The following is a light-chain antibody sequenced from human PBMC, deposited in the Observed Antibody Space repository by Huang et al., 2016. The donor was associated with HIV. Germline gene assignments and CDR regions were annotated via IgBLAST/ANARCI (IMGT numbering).Light chain of an antibody. CDR3: QQYNNWPPWYT. Sequence: EIVMTQSPATLSVSPGERATLSCRASQSVSSNFAGYQQKPGQAPRLLIYGASTRATGIPARFSGSGSGTEFTLTISSLQSEDFAVYYCQQYNNWPPWYTFGQGTKLEIK. J-gene: IGKJ2*01. CDR1: QSVSSN. CDR2: GAS. V-gene: IGKV3-15*01.